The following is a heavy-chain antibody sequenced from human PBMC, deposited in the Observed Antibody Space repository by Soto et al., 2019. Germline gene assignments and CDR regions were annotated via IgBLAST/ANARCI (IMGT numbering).Heavy chain of an antibody. V-gene: IGHV3-48*03. D-gene: IGHD3-22*01. J-gene: IGHJ4*02. CDR1: GFTFSSYE. CDR2: ISSSGSTI. Sequence: GVLRLSCAASGFTFSSYEMNWVRQAPGKGLEWVSYISSSGSTIYYADSVKGRFTISRDNAKNSLYLQMNSLRAEDTAVYYCARGMYYYDSSGYPFDYWGQGTLVTVSS. CDR3: ARGMYYYDSSGYPFDY.